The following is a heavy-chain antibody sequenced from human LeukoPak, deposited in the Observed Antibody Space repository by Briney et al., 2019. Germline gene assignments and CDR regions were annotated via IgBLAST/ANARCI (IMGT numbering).Heavy chain of an antibody. Sequence: ASVKVSCKASGYTFTNYYMHWVRQAPGQGLEWLGLITPSGGSTWYAQKFQGRVTMTRNTSISTAYMELSSLRSEDTAVYYCARVVVAATPPSYYYYYMDVWGKGTTVTISS. J-gene: IGHJ6*03. D-gene: IGHD2-15*01. CDR2: ITPSGGST. CDR1: GYTFTNYY. V-gene: IGHV1-46*01. CDR3: ARVVVAATPPSYYYYYMDV.